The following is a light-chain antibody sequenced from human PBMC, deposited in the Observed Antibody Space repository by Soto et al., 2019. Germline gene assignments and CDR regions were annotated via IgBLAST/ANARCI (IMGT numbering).Light chain of an antibody. J-gene: IGKJ1*01. CDR3: QQYFTSPWT. CDR1: QSVSSAY. CDR2: GAS. V-gene: IGKV3-20*01. Sequence: EIVLTQSPGTLSLSPGERATLSCRASQSVSSAYLAWYQQKPGQAPRLLMYGASSRATGIPDRFSGSGSGTDFTLTISRLEPEDFAVYYCQQYFTSPWTFGQGTKVEI.